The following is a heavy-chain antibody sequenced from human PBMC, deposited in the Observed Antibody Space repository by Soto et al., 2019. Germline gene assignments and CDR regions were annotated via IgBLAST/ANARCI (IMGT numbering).Heavy chain of an antibody. D-gene: IGHD5-12*01. CDR2: IYSGGST. Sequence: GGSLRLSCAASASTVSSNYMSWVRQAPGKGLEWVSVIYSGGSTYYADSVKGRFTISRDNSKNTLHLQMNSLRAEDTAVYYCANQRGGYDRDFDYWGQGTLVTVSS. CDR3: ANQRGGYDRDFDY. CDR1: ASTVSSNY. V-gene: IGHV3-66*01. J-gene: IGHJ4*02.